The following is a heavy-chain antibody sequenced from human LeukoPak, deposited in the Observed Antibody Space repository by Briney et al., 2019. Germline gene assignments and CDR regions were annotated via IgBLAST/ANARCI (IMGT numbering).Heavy chain of an antibody. J-gene: IGHJ6*03. CDR3: ARDPTLQWSPLGYMDV. Sequence: PGRSLRLSCAASGFTFSSYAMHWVRQAPGKGLEWVAVISYDGSNKYYADSVKGRFTISRDNSKNTLYLQMNSLRAEDTAVYYCARDPTLQWSPLGYMDVWGKGTTVTISS. CDR2: ISYDGSNK. V-gene: IGHV3-30*04. CDR1: GFTFSSYA. D-gene: IGHD3-3*01.